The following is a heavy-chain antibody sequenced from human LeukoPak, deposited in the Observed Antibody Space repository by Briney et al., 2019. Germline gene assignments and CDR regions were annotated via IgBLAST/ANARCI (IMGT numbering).Heavy chain of an antibody. Sequence: GGSLRLSCAASGFTFSSYSMNWVRQAPGKGLEWVSYISSSSSTTYYADSVKGRFTISRDNAKNSLYLQMNSLRAEDTAVYYCARDLRSSGWSVMGDYWGQGTLVTVSS. CDR3: ARDLRSSGWSVMGDY. J-gene: IGHJ4*02. CDR2: ISSSSSTT. D-gene: IGHD6-19*01. V-gene: IGHV3-48*04. CDR1: GFTFSSYS.